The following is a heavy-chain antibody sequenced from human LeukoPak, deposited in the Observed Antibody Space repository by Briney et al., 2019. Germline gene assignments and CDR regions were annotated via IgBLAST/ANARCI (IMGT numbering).Heavy chain of an antibody. CDR2: ISTSSSYI. D-gene: IGHD1-26*01. J-gene: IGHJ3*02. V-gene: IGHV3-21*01. CDR1: GFTFSRYS. Sequence: GGSLRLSCAASGFTFSRYSMNWVRQAPGKGLEWVSSISTSSSYIYYADSVKGRFTVSRDNAKNSLYLQMNSLRAEETAVYYCARCLGSGSYLFDAFDIWGPGTMVTVSS. CDR3: ARCLGSGSYLFDAFDI.